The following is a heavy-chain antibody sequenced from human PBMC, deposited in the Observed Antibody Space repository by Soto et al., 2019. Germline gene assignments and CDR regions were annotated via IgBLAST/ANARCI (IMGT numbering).Heavy chain of an antibody. CDR1: GGTFSSYA. V-gene: IGHV1-69*13. CDR3: ARDRGIAAPGRERTCIDY. Sequence: VASVKVSCKASGGTFSSYAISWVRQAPGQGLEWMGGIIPIFGTANYAQKFQGRVTITADESTSTAYMELSSLRSEDTAMYYCARDRGIAAPGRERTCIDYWGQGTLVTVSS. CDR2: IIPIFGTA. J-gene: IGHJ4*02. D-gene: IGHD6-6*01.